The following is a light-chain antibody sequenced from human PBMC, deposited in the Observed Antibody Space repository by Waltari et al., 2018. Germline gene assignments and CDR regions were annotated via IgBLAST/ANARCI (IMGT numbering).Light chain of an antibody. CDR2: DTS. CDR1: QTVDTY. CDR3: QQRRRWPLT. J-gene: IGKJ4*01. Sequence: EIVLTQSPATLSLSPGERATLSCRASQTVDTYLAWYQQRPGQAPRLLIHDTSNRATGIPDRFSGSGSETDFTLTISSLEPEDFAVYYCQQRRRWPLTFGGGSKVEI. V-gene: IGKV3-11*01.